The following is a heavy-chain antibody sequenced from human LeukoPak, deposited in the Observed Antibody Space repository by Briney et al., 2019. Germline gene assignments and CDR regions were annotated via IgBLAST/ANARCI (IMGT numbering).Heavy chain of an antibody. J-gene: IGHJ4*02. D-gene: IGHD6-19*01. Sequence: GGSLRLSCAASGFTSSSYSMNWVRQAPGKGLEWVSSISSSSSYIYYADSVKGRFTISRDNAKDSLYLQMNSLRAEDTAVYYCASTTPVAAIDGLRDYWGQGTLVTVSS. V-gene: IGHV3-21*01. CDR1: GFTSSSYS. CDR3: ASTTPVAAIDGLRDY. CDR2: ISSSSSYI.